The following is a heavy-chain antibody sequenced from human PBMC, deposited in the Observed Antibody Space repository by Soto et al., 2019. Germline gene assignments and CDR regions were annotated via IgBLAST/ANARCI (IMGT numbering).Heavy chain of an antibody. J-gene: IGHJ6*02. D-gene: IGHD3-3*01. V-gene: IGHV1-18*01. CDR2: ISANNGHT. CDR1: SYTFTSYG. CDR3: ARDRVNDDFWSGYYYGMDV. Sequence: GASVKVSCKASSYTFTSYGISWVRQAPGQGLEWMGWISANNGHTKYAQKFQGRVTMTTDTTTSTAYTELRSLRSDDTAVYYFARDRVNDDFWSGYYYGMDVWGQGTTVTVSS.